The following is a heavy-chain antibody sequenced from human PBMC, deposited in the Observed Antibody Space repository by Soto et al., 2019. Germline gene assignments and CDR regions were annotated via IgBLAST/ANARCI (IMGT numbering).Heavy chain of an antibody. V-gene: IGHV1-45*02. J-gene: IGHJ4*02. D-gene: IGHD1-26*01. CDR3: AGGGAGSGPFTWELPDH. CDR1: GNTFTYRY. CDR2: ITPFSGAV. Sequence: QMQLVQSGAEVKKTGSSVTVSCKALGNTFTYRYLHWVRQAPGQALEWMGWITPFSGAVHYAQKFQERVTITRDRSINTAYMQMSSLRSEDTAMYFCAGGGAGSGPFTWELPDHWGQGTLVTVSS.